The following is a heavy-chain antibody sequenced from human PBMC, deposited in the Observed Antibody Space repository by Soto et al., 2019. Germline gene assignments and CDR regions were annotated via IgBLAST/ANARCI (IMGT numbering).Heavy chain of an antibody. CDR3: ARHFSVDYLDY. CDR1: GNPITSNSHF. V-gene: IGHV4-39*01. CDR2: IYYSGTT. J-gene: IGHJ4*01. Sequence: SETLSLTCTVSGNPITSNSHFWAWIRQPPGKGLEWIGSIYYSGTTYYNPSLKSRVTISVDRSKNQFSLKLSSVTAADTAVYYCARHFSVDYLDYRGHGALVS.